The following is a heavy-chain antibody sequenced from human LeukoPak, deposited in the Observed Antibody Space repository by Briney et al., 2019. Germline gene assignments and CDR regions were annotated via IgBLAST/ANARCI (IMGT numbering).Heavy chain of an antibody. J-gene: IGHJ4*02. CDR2: ISSSSSYI. V-gene: IGHV3-21*01. Sequence: GGPLRLSCAASGFTFSSYSMNWVRQAPGKGLEWVSSISSSSSYIYYADSVKGRFTISRDNAKNTLYLQMNSLRAEDTAVYYCARDRYCSGGSCYSGDYWGQGTLVTVSS. CDR3: ARDRYCSGGSCYSGDY. D-gene: IGHD2-15*01. CDR1: GFTFSSYS.